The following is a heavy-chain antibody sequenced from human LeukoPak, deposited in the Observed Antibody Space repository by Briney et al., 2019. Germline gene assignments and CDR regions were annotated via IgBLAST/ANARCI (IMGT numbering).Heavy chain of an antibody. CDR1: GYTFTSYY. J-gene: IGHJ4*02. D-gene: IGHD3-22*01. CDR3: ARDQMYYYDSSGYYPLGY. V-gene: IGHV1-46*01. CDR2: INPSGGST. Sequence: ASVEVSCKASGYTFTSYYMHWVRQAPGQGLEWMGIINPSGGSTSYAQKFQGRVTMTRDTSTSTVYMELSSLRSEDTAVYYCARDQMYYYDSSGYYPLGYWGQGTLVTISS.